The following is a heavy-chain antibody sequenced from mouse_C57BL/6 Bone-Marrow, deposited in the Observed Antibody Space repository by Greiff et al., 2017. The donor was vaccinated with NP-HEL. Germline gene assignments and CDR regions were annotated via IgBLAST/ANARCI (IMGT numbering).Heavy chain of an antibody. CDR3: ARSGEDFDY. D-gene: IGHD3-1*01. Sequence: QVHVKQPGAELVKPGASVKLSCKASGYTFTSYWMHWVKQRPGQGLEWIGMIHPNSGSTNYNEKFKSKATLTVDKSSSTAYMQLSSLTSEDSAVYYCARSGEDFDYWGQGTTLTVSS. CDR1: GYTFTSYW. CDR2: IHPNSGST. V-gene: IGHV1-64*01. J-gene: IGHJ2*01.